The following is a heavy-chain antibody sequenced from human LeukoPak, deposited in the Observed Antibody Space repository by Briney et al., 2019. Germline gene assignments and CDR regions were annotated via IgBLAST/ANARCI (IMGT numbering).Heavy chain of an antibody. V-gene: IGHV4-59*01. CDR1: GGSISSYS. Sequence: SETLSLTCTVSGGSISSYSWSWIRQSPGKGLEWIGYIYYSGSTNYNPSLKSRITISVDTSKNQFSLKLSSVTAADTAVYYCARARIAAASGDAFDMRGQGTMVTVSS. J-gene: IGHJ3*02. CDR3: ARARIAAASGDAFDM. D-gene: IGHD6-13*01. CDR2: IYYSGST.